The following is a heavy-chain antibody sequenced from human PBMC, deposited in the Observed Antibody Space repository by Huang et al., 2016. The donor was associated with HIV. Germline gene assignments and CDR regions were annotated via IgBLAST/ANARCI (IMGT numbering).Heavy chain of an antibody. D-gene: IGHD2-8*01. CDR1: GNTFTSFH. J-gene: IGHJ3*02. CDR2: IGGGGGST. Sequence: QVHLFQSGAEVREPGASVKVSCRPSGNTFTSFHVHWVRQAPGQGLEWMGKIGGGGGSTTYAETFQGRRSMTRDRSTGTIFLELRSLRSEDTAMYYCARVKPPNGRNPLDIWGQGTLITVSS. CDR3: ARVKPPNGRNPLDI. V-gene: IGHV1-46*03.